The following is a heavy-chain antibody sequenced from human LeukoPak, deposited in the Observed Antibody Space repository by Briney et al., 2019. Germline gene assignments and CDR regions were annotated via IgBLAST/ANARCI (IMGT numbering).Heavy chain of an antibody. CDR3: ARTESGSGSYYRFDP. D-gene: IGHD3-10*01. CDR1: GGSIGGDY. J-gene: IGHJ5*02. Sequence: SETLSLTCTVSGGSIGGDYWTWIRQPPGKGLQYIGYIYHTGATNYNPSLKSRVTISVDTSKNQFSLKLSSVTAADTAVYYCARTESGSGSYYRFDPWGQGTLVTVPS. CDR2: IYHTGAT. V-gene: IGHV4-59*01.